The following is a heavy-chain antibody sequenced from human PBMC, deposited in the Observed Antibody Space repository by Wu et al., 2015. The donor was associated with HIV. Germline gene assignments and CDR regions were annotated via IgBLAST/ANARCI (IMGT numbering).Heavy chain of an antibody. CDR1: GYTFSTYY. CDR2: INPSGGST. J-gene: IGHJ6*02. Sequence: QVQLVQSGAEVKKPGASVKVSCKASGYTFSTYYMHWVRQAPGQGLEWMGIINPSGGSTSYAQKFQGRVTMTRDTSTSTAYMELSSLRSEDTAVYYCARWAVAVTAHNYGMDVWGQGTTVTVSS. D-gene: IGHD2-21*02. V-gene: IGHV1-46*01. CDR3: ARWAVAVTAHNYGMDV.